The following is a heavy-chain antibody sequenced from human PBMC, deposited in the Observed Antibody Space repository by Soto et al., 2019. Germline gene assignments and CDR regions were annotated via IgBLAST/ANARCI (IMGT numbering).Heavy chain of an antibody. D-gene: IGHD1-1*01. CDR2: IGADNGDT. J-gene: IGHJ5*02. CDR1: GYTFSTYG. CDR3: ARDWKGAEGCDP. V-gene: IGHV1-18*01. Sequence: QVQLVQSGAEVKKPGASVKVSCKASGYTFSTYGFSWVRQAPGQGLEWMGWIGADNGDTNYAQNFQGRVTMTTDTSTTTSYMELRSLPSDATAVYFCARDWKGAEGCDPWGQGTLVTVSS.